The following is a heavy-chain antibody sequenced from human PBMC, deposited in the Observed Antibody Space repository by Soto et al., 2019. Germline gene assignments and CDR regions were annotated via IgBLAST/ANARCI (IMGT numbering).Heavy chain of an antibody. D-gene: IGHD6-13*01. CDR3: ARGIAAAGTMNYWFDP. J-gene: IGHJ5*02. CDR2: IIPIFGTA. CDR1: GGTFSSYA. V-gene: IGHV1-69*13. Sequence: ASVKVSCKASGGTFSSYAISWVRQAPGQGLEWMGGIIPIFGTANYAQKFQGRVTITADESTSTAYMELSSLRSEDTAVYYCARGIAAAGTMNYWFDPWGQGTLVTVSS.